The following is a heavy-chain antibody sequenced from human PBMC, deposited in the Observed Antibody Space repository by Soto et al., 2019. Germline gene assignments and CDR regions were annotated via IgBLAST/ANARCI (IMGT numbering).Heavy chain of an antibody. D-gene: IGHD3-22*01. CDR2: IYSGGST. V-gene: IGHV3-66*01. J-gene: IGHJ4*02. CDR3: AREFSYYYDSSGYYYEAY. CDR1: GFTVSSNY. Sequence: GGSLRLSCAASGFTVSSNYMSWVRQAPGKGLEWVSVIYSGGSTYYADSVKGRFTISRDNSKNTLYLQMNSLRAEDTAVYYCAREFSYYYDSSGYYYEAYWGQGTLVTVSS.